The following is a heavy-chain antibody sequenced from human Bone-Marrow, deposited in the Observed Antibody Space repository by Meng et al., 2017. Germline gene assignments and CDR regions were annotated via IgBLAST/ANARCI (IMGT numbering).Heavy chain of an antibody. CDR1: GFTFSNAW. Sequence: EVQLGESGGGFVKPGGSLILSCAASGFTFSNAWMTWVRQAPGKGLEWIGRMKSNVDGGTVDYAAAVKGRFFISRDDSENTFYLQMNSLKTEDTAVYYCSGHVDYWGHGTLVPSPQ. V-gene: IGHV3-15*01. CDR3: SGHVDY. J-gene: IGHJ4*01. CDR2: MKSNVDGGTV.